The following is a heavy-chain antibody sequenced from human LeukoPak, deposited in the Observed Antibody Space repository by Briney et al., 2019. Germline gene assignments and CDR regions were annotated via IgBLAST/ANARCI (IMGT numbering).Heavy chain of an antibody. CDR3: ARASSIDY. J-gene: IGHJ4*02. CDR1: GFTFSDYT. V-gene: IGHV3-21*01. CDR2: IRSSGLYT. Sequence: PGGSLRLSCAVSGFTFSDYTMNWVRQAPGKGLEWVSSIRSSGLYTYYADSVKGRFTISRDNAKNSLYLQMNSLTAEDTAVYYCARASSIDYWGQGTLVTVSS. D-gene: IGHD3-10*01.